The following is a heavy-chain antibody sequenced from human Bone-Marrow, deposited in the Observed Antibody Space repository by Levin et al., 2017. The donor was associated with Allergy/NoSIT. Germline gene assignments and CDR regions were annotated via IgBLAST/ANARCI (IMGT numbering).Heavy chain of an antibody. Sequence: GGSLRLSCAASGFTFDDYAMHWVRQAPGKGLEWVSGISWNSGSIGYADSVKGRFTISRDNAKNSLYLQMNSLRAEDTALYYCAKDLASSNGPHYYYYGMDVWGQGTTVTVSS. CDR3: AKDLASSNGPHYYYYGMDV. CDR1: GFTFDDYA. CDR2: ISWNSGSI. J-gene: IGHJ6*02. D-gene: IGHD2-2*01. V-gene: IGHV3-9*01.